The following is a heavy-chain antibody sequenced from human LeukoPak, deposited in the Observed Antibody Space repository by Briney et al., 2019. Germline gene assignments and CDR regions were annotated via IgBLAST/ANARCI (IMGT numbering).Heavy chain of an antibody. CDR2: IKQDGSEK. D-gene: IGHD3-16*02. CDR3: ARDRGSVYRSDYFDY. V-gene: IGHV3-7*01. CDR1: GFTFSSYW. Sequence: GGSLRLSCAASGFTFSSYWMSWVRQAPGKGLEWVANIKQDGSEKYHVDSVKGRFTISRDNAKNSLYLQMNSLRAEDTAVYYCARDRGSVYRSDYFDYWGQGTLVTVSS. J-gene: IGHJ4*02.